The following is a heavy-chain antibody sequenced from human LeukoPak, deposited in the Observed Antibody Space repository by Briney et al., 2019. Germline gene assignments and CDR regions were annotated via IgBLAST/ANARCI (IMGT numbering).Heavy chain of an antibody. V-gene: IGHV3-21*01. CDR1: GFTFSSYS. CDR2: ISGNSRYI. D-gene: IGHD2-2*01. Sequence: GESLRLSCAASGFTFSSYSMNWVRQAPGKGLEWVSSISGNSRYIYYADSVKGRFTISRDNARNSLYLQMNSLRPEDTAVYYCARNYIVVAPAAPDYWGQGTLVTVSS. J-gene: IGHJ4*02. CDR3: ARNYIVVAPAAPDY.